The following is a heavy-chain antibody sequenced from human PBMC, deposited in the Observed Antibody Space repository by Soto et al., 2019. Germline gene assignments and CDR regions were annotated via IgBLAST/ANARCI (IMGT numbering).Heavy chain of an antibody. CDR1: GGTFSRYT. Sequence: QVQLVQSGAEVKKPGSSVKVSCKASGGTFSRYTFTWVRQAPGQGLEWMGRIIPILDIPNYAQHFLGSVTITADKSTRTAYMELSRLTSHDTAVYYWASHFTGVLGLGTSPPGGDNYGGDVWGQGTTVTVSS. CDR3: ASHFTGVLGLGTSPPGGDNYGGDV. V-gene: IGHV1-69*02. J-gene: IGHJ6*02. D-gene: IGHD2-8*02. CDR2: IIPILDIP.